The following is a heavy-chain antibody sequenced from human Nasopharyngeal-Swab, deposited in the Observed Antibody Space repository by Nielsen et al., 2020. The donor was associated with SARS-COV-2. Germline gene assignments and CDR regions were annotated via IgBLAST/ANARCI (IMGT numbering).Heavy chain of an antibody. CDR3: ARVRRVAAAGDSARVGGISAPRPSHYYYYMDV. Sequence: WIRQPPGKGLEWVSVIYIGGSTYYADSVKGRFTIFRHNSKNTLYLQMNSLRAEDTAVYYCARVRRVAAAGDSARVGGISAPRPSHYYYYMDVWGKGTTVTVSS. J-gene: IGHJ6*03. V-gene: IGHV3-53*04. D-gene: IGHD6-13*01. CDR2: IYIGGST.